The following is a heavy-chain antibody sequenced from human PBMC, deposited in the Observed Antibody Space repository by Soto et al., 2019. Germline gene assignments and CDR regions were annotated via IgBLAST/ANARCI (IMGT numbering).Heavy chain of an antibody. CDR3: AREGGGSTIGAFDS. CDR2: ISSSSSYI. J-gene: IGHJ3*02. CDR1: GFTFSSYS. Sequence: GGSLRLSCAASGFTFSSYSMNWVRQAPGKGLEWVSSISSSSSYIYYADSVKGRFTISRDNAKNSLYLQMNSLRAEDTAVYYCAREGGGSTIGAFDSWGQGTMVTVSS. D-gene: IGHD2-2*01. V-gene: IGHV3-21*01.